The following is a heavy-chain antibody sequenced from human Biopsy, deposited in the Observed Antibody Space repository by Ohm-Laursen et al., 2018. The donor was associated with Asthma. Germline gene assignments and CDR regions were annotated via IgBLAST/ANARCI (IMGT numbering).Heavy chain of an antibody. Sequence: ASVKVSCKTSGYNFISFAIHWVRQAPGQRLEWMGWVNTGNGDTKYSQKFQGRVTVTRDTSASTAYMEPRSLRSEDTATYYCARTYYDFLTGQVKDVFGVWGQGTMVTVSS. CDR2: VNTGNGDT. CDR1: GYNFISFA. D-gene: IGHD3-9*01. J-gene: IGHJ3*01. CDR3: ARTYYDFLTGQVKDVFGV. V-gene: IGHV1-3*04.